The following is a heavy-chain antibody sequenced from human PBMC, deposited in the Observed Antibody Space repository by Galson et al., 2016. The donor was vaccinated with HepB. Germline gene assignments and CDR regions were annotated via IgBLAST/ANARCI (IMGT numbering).Heavy chain of an antibody. CDR2: VNTDMSSR. CDR3: ARGGADHYGWGKLYFDH. J-gene: IGHJ4*02. Sequence: SLRLSCAASGFTFSTSWMHWVRQAPGKGLVWVSRVNTDMSSRTYVDSVRGRFTISRDNAKNELYLQMNSLRAEDTAVYYCARGGADHYGWGKLYFDHWGQGILVTGSS. CDR1: GFTFSTSW. D-gene: IGHD3-10*01. V-gene: IGHV3-74*03.